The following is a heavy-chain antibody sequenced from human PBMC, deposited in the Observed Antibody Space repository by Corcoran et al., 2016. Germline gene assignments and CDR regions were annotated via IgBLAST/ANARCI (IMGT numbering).Heavy chain of an antibody. CDR1: GYTFTSYD. CDR3: ARVLGYFDWPRWVSPPYYFDY. D-gene: IGHD3-9*01. V-gene: IGHV1-8*01. CDR2: MNPNSGNT. Sequence: QVQLVQSGAEVKKPGASVKVSCKASGYTFTSYDINWVRQATGQGLEWMGWMNPNSGNTGYAQKFQGRVTMTRNTSISTAYMELSSLRSEDTAVYYCARVLGYFDWPRWVSPPYYFDYWGQGTLVTVSS. J-gene: IGHJ4*02.